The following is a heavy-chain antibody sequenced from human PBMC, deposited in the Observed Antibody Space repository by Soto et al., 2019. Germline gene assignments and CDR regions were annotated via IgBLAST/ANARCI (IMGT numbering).Heavy chain of an antibody. CDR3: ANGQNIVATAGYHYGMDV. V-gene: IGHV3-23*01. J-gene: IGHJ6*02. D-gene: IGHD5-12*01. CDR1: GFTFSSYA. Sequence: PGGSLRLSCAASGFTFSSYAMSWVRQAPGKGLEWVSAISGSGGSTYYADSVKGRFTISRDNSKNTLYLQMNSLRAEDTAVYYCANGQNIVATAGYHYGMDVWGQGTTVTVSS. CDR2: ISGSGGST.